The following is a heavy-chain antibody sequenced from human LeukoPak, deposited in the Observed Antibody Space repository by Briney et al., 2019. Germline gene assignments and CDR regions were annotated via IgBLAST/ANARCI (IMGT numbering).Heavy chain of an antibody. D-gene: IGHD1-1*01. CDR2: IYYSGST. V-gene: IGHV4-59*01. J-gene: IGHJ6*02. CDR3: AGETGTTRLDYYGMDV. CDR1: GGSIGSYY. Sequence: SETLSLTCTVSGGSIGSYYWSWIRQPPGKGLEWIGYIYYSGSTNYNPSLKSRVTISVDTSKNQFSLKLSSVTAADTAVYYCAGETGTTRLDYYGMDVWGQGTTVTVSS.